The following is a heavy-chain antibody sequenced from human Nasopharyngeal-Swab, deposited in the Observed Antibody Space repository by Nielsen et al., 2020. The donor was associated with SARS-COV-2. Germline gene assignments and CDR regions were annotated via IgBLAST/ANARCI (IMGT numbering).Heavy chain of an antibody. CDR2: INHSGST. Sequence: SWIRQPPGKGLEWIGEINHSGSTNYNPSLKSRVTISVDTSKNQFSLKLSSVTAADTAVYYCARGNGAFDYWGQGTLVTVSS. D-gene: IGHD4-17*01. CDR3: ARGNGAFDY. V-gene: IGHV4-34*01. J-gene: IGHJ4*02.